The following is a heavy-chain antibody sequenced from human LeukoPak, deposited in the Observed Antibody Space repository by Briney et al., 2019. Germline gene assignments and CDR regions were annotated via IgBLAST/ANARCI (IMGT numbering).Heavy chain of an antibody. V-gene: IGHV3-53*01. CDR1: GFTVSSNY. Sequence: PGGSLRLSCAASGFTVSSNYVSWVRQAPGKGLEWVSVIYSGGSTYYADSVKGRFTISRDNSKNTLYLQMNSLRAEDTAVYYCARDWGYYGSGSYYEDWGQGTLVTVSS. CDR2: IYSGGST. J-gene: IGHJ4*02. CDR3: ARDWGYYGSGSYYED. D-gene: IGHD3-10*01.